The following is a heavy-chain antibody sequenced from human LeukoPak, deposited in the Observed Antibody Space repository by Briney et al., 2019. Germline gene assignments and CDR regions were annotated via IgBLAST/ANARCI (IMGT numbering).Heavy chain of an antibody. Sequence: GGSLRLSCAASGFTFSSYAMHWVRQAPGKGLEWVAVISYDGSNKYYADSVKGRFTISRDNSKNTLYLQMNSLRAEDTAVYYCARPSGRWLQPDTYFDYWGQGNLVTVSS. CDR3: ARPSGRWLQPDTYFDY. J-gene: IGHJ4*02. CDR2: ISYDGSNK. CDR1: GFTFSSYA. D-gene: IGHD5-24*01. V-gene: IGHV3-30-3*01.